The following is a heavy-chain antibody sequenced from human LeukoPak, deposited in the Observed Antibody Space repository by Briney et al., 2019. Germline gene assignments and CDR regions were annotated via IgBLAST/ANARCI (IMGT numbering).Heavy chain of an antibody. Sequence: SETLSLTCTVSGGSISSSSYYWGWIRQPPGKGLEWIGSIYYSGSTYYNPSLKCRVTISVDTSKNQFSLKLSSVTAADTAVYYCARQEYQLLPIDYWGQGTLVTVSS. CDR3: ARQEYQLLPIDY. D-gene: IGHD2-2*01. CDR1: GGSISSSSYY. J-gene: IGHJ4*02. CDR2: IYYSGST. V-gene: IGHV4-39*01.